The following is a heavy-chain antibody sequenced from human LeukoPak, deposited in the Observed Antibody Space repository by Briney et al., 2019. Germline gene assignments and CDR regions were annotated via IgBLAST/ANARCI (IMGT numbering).Heavy chain of an antibody. V-gene: IGHV1-8*01. D-gene: IGHD6-13*01. Sequence: ASVKVSCKASGYTFTSYDINWVRQATGQGLEWMGWMNPNSGNTGYAQEFQGRVTMTRDTSISTAYMELSSLRSEDTAVYYCARGITTIAAAGTVGYWGQGTLVTVSS. CDR3: ARGITTIAAAGTVGY. CDR2: MNPNSGNT. J-gene: IGHJ4*02. CDR1: GYTFTSYD.